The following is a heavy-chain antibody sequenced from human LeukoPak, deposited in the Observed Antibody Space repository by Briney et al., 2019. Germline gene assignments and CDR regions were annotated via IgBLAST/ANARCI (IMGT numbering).Heavy chain of an antibody. J-gene: IGHJ4*02. Sequence: PGGSLRLSCAASGFTFSSYAMSWVRQAPGKGLEWVSSISSGSSYIYYADSVKGRFTISRDNAKNSLYLQMSSLRAEDTALYYCARGYYYDSTFDYWGQGTLVTVSS. CDR1: GFTFSSYA. CDR2: ISSGSSYI. V-gene: IGHV3-21*01. CDR3: ARGYYYDSTFDY. D-gene: IGHD3-22*01.